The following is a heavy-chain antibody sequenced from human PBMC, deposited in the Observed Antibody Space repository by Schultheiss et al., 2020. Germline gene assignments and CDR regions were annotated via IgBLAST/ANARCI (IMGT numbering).Heavy chain of an antibody. CDR2: IIPIFGTA. CDR1: GYTFTSYG. D-gene: IGHD3-10*01. CDR3: LLDGSGMFQH. J-gene: IGHJ1*01. V-gene: IGHV1-69*06. Sequence: SVKVSCKASGYTFTSYGISWVRQAPGQGLEWMGGIIPIFGTANYAQKFQGRVTITADKSTSTAYMELSRLRSEDTAVYYCLLDGSGMFQHWGQGTLVTVSS.